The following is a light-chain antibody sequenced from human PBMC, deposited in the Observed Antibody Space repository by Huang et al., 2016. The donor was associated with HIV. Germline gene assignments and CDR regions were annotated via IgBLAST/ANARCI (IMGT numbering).Light chain of an antibody. J-gene: IGKJ2*01. V-gene: IGKV2-28*01. Sequence: DVVMTQSPLSLPVPPGEPASISCRSSQSLRHRNGLNYLDWYLQKPGPSPQLLVHLCSSRASGVPDRFSGGGSGTDFSLNISRVEAEDAGIYYCMEALQTPYTFGQGTKLEIK. CDR2: LCS. CDR3: MEALQTPYT. CDR1: QSLRHRNGLNY.